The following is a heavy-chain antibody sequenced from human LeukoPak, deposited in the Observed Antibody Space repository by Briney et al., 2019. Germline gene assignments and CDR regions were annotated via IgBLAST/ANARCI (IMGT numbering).Heavy chain of an antibody. CDR1: GGTFSSYA. CDR3: ARVGALYDSSGYYYYYGMDV. D-gene: IGHD3-22*01. Sequence: GASVKVSCKASGGTFSSYAISWVRQAPGQGLEWMGWINTNTGNPTYAQGFTGRFVFSLDTSVSTAYLQISSLKAEDTAVYYCARVGALYDSSGYYYYYGMDVWGQGTTVTVSS. V-gene: IGHV7-4-1*02. J-gene: IGHJ6*02. CDR2: INTNTGNP.